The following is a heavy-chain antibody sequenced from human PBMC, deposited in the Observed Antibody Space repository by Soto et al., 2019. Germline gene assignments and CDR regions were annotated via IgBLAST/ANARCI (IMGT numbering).Heavy chain of an antibody. D-gene: IGHD3-9*01. CDR3: ARDPQKLRYFVSGMVV. CDR1: GFTFSSYS. V-gene: IGHV3-21*01. CDR2: ISSSSSYI. Sequence: GGSPILSCTASGFTFSSYSMNWVRQAPGKGLEWVSSISSSSSYIYYADSVKGRFTISRDNAKNSLYLQMNSLRAEDTAVYYCARDPQKLRYFVSGMVVWGQGTTVTVSS. J-gene: IGHJ6*02.